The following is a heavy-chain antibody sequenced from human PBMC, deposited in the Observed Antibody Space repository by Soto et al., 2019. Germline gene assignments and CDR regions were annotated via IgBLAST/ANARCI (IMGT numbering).Heavy chain of an antibody. V-gene: IGHV1-2*04. CDR3: ARNNYDILTGTNGNYFDY. J-gene: IGHJ4*02. D-gene: IGHD3-9*01. Sequence: ASVKVSCKASGYTFTGYYMHWVRQAPGQGLEWMGWINPNSGGTNYAQKFQGWVTMTRDTSISTAYMELSRLRSDDTAVYYCARNNYDILTGTNGNYFDYWGQGTLVTVSS. CDR2: INPNSGGT. CDR1: GYTFTGYY.